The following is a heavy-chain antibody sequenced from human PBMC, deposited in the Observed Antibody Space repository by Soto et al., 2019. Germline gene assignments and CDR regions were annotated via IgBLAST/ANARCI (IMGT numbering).Heavy chain of an antibody. CDR1: GFPFSDYY. J-gene: IGHJ5*02. Sequence: GGSLSLSCAASGFPFSDYYMSCIRQAPGKGLEWVSYISSSGTTIYYTNSVKGRFTISRDNAKNSLYLQMNSLRAEDTAVYFCARDGPTYFNPWGQGTLVTVSS. V-gene: IGHV3-11*01. CDR2: ISSSGTTI. CDR3: ARDGPTYFNP.